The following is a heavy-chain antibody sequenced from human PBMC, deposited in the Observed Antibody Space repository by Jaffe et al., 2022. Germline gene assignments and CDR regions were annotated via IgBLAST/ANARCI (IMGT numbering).Heavy chain of an antibody. D-gene: IGHD5-18*01. CDR3: ARGEYSYGLNYYYYYYMDV. CDR2: IYYSGST. J-gene: IGHJ6*03. V-gene: IGHV4-59*01. CDR1: GGSISSYY. Sequence: QVQLQESGPGLVKPSETLSLTCTVSGGSISSYYWSWIRQPPGKGLEWIGYIYYSGSTNYNPSLKSRVTISVDTSKNQFSLKLSSVTAADTAVYYCARGEYSYGLNYYYYYYMDVWGKGTTVTVSS.